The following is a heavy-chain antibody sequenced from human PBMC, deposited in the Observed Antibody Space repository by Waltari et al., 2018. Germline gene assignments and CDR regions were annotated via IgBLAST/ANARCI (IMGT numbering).Heavy chain of an antibody. V-gene: IGHV1-8*01. D-gene: IGHD6-19*01. Sequence: QVQLVQSGAEVKKPGASVKVSCKASGYTFTSYDINWVRQATGQGLEWMGWMNPNSGNTGYAQKFQGRVTMTRNTSISTAYMELSSLRSEDTAVYYCARAKPLAVAGSNYYYGMDVWGQGTTVTVSS. J-gene: IGHJ6*02. CDR3: ARAKPLAVAGSNYYYGMDV. CDR1: GYTFTSYD. CDR2: MNPNSGNT.